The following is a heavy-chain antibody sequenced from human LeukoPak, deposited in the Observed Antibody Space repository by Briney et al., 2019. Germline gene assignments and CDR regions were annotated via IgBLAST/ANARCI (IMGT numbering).Heavy chain of an antibody. CDR1: GGSISSSSYY. J-gene: IGHJ4*02. Sequence: SETLSLTCTVSGGSISSSSYYWGWIRQPPGKGLEWIGTIYYSGTTYYNPSLKSRVTISVDTSNNQFSLKLSSVTAADTAVYYCAGSGGLANQGAVFDYWGQGTLVTVSS. D-gene: IGHD3-10*01. V-gene: IGHV4-39*01. CDR2: IYYSGTT. CDR3: AGSGGLANQGAVFDY.